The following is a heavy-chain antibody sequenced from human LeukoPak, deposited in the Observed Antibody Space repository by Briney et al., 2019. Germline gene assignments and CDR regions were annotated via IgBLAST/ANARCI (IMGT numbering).Heavy chain of an antibody. CDR3: AKDLRAVAGTGPRGPDY. D-gene: IGHD6-19*01. Sequence: ASVKVSCKASGGTFSSYAISWVRQAPGQGLEWMGGIIPIFGTANYAQKFQGRVTITADESTSTAYMELSSLRSEDTAVYYCAKDLRAVAGTGPRGPDYWGQGTLVTVSS. CDR2: IIPIFGTA. CDR1: GGTFSSYA. V-gene: IGHV1-69*13. J-gene: IGHJ4*02.